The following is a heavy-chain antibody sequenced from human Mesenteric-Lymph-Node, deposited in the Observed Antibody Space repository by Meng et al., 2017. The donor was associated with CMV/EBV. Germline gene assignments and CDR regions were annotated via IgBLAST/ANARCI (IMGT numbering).Heavy chain of an antibody. CDR1: GFTFSSYA. CDR2: ISGSGAST. Sequence: GGSLRLSCAASGFTFSSYAMNWVRQAPGKGLQWVSAISGSGASTYYADSVEGRFTISRDNAKNSLYLQMNSLRAEDTAVYYCARDARSRDFWSGYGSHMGMDVWGQGTTVTV. D-gene: IGHD3-3*01. V-gene: IGHV3-23*01. J-gene: IGHJ6*02. CDR3: ARDARSRDFWSGYGSHMGMDV.